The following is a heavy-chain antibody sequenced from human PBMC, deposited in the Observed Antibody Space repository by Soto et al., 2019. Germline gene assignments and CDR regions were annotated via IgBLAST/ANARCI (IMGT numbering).Heavy chain of an antibody. J-gene: IGHJ6*02. D-gene: IGHD1-7*01. CDR2: INHSGST. CDR1: GGSFSGYY. Sequence: PSATLSLTCAVYGGSFSGYYWSWIRQPPGKGLEWIGEINHSGSTNYNPSLKSRVTISVDTSKNQFSLKLSSVTAADTAVYYCARGGITGTTTLPLDYYYYGMDVWGQGTTVTVSS. CDR3: ARGGITGTTTLPLDYYYYGMDV. V-gene: IGHV4-34*01.